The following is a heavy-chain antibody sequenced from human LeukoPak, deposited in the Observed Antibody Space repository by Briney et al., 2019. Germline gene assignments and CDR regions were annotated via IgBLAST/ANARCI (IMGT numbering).Heavy chain of an antibody. CDR3: ARDYIAAAGLAFDP. V-gene: IGHV3-30-3*01. Sequence: GRSLRLSCAASGFTFSSYAMHWVRQAPGKGLEWVAVISYDGSNKYYADSVEGRFTISRDNSKNTLYLQMNSLRAEDTAVYYCARDYIAAAGLAFDPWGQGTLVTVSS. CDR1: GFTFSSYA. J-gene: IGHJ5*02. D-gene: IGHD6-13*01. CDR2: ISYDGSNK.